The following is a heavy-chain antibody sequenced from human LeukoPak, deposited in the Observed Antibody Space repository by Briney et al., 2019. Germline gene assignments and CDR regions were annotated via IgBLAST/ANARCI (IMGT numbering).Heavy chain of an antibody. V-gene: IGHV1-2*06. J-gene: IGHJ6*02. CDR3: ARGGGKKAGNYYYYGMDV. CDR2: INPNSGGT. CDR1: GYTFTGYY. D-gene: IGHD3-10*01. Sequence: ASVKVSCKASGYTFTGYYMHWVRQAPGQALEWMGRINPNSGGTNYAQKLQGRVTMTRDTSISTAYMELSRLRPDDTAVYYCARGGGKKAGNYYYYGMDVWGQGTTVTVSS.